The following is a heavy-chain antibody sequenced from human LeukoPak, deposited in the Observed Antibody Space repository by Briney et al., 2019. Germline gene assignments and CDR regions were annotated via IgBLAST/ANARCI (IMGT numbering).Heavy chain of an antibody. Sequence: GGSLRLPCAASGFTFSTYWVHWVRQAPGKGLEWVSVIYSGGSTYYADSVKGRFTISRDNSKNTLYLQMNSLRAEGTAVYYCARVTDGPYGMDVWGQGTTVTVSS. CDR2: IYSGGST. D-gene: IGHD5-24*01. V-gene: IGHV3-53*01. CDR1: GFTFSTYW. CDR3: ARVTDGPYGMDV. J-gene: IGHJ6*02.